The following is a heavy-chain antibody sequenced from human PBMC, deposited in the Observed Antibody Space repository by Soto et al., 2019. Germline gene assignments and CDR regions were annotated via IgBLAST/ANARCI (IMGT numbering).Heavy chain of an antibody. D-gene: IGHD3-22*01. CDR3: ARAYYYDSSGYVFDY. CDR2: ISSNGGST. Sequence: GGSLRLSCAASGFTFSSYAMHWVRQAPGKGLEYVSAISSNGGSTYYANSVKGRFTISRDNSKNTLYLQMGSLRAEDMAVYYCARAYYYDSSGYVFDYWGQGTLVTVSS. V-gene: IGHV3-64*01. CDR1: GFTFSSYA. J-gene: IGHJ4*02.